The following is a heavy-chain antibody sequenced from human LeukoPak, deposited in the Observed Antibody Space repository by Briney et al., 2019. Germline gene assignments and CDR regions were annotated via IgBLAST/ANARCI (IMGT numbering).Heavy chain of an antibody. D-gene: IGHD3-10*01. V-gene: IGHV3-64*01. CDR1: GFTFSSYA. CDR3: ARDRVVPRRVRVSGSGSATTHNYYYYYMDV. Sequence: GGSLRLSCAASGFTFSSYAMHWVRQAPGKGLEYVSAISSNGGSTYYANSVKGRFTISRDNSKNTLYLQMGSLRAEDMAVYYCARDRVVPRRVRVSGSGSATTHNYYYYYMDVWGKGTTVTVSS. CDR2: ISSNGGST. J-gene: IGHJ6*03.